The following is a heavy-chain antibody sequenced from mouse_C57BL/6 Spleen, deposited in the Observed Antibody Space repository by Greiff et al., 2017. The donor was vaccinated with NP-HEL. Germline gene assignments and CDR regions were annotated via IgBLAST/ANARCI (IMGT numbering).Heavy chain of an antibody. CDR2: IDPSDSYT. Sequence: VQLQQPGAELVMPGASVKLSCKASGYTFTSYWMHWVKQRPGQGLEWIGEIDPSDSYTNYNQKFKGKSTLTVDESSSTAYMQLSSLTSEDSAVYYCARVYYYGSSDNYAMDYWGQGTSVTVSS. D-gene: IGHD1-1*01. J-gene: IGHJ4*01. V-gene: IGHV1-69*01. CDR3: ARVYYYGSSDNYAMDY. CDR1: GYTFTSYW.